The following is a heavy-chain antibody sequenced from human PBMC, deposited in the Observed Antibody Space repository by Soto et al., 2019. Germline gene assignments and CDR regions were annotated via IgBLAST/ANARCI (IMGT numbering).Heavy chain of an antibody. Sequence: QVQLVESGGGVVQPGRSLRLSCAASGFTFSTYGMHWVRQAPGKGLEWVALIWFDGSDKYYTESVKGRFTISRDNSMSKVDLQMHSLRAEDTAVYYCARLYCSAASCYSVGAFDIRGQGTMVTVTS. D-gene: IGHD2-2*01. CDR1: GFTFSTYG. CDR3: ARLYCSAASCYSVGAFDI. V-gene: IGHV3-33*01. CDR2: IWFDGSDK. J-gene: IGHJ3*02.